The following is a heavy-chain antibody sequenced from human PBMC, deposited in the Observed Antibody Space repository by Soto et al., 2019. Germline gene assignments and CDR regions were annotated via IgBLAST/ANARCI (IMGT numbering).Heavy chain of an antibody. Sequence: EVQLLESGGGLVQPGGSLRLCCAASGFTFNNYAMNWVRQAPGKGLEWVSSISGSGGSTYYADSVKGRFTISRDNSKNTLYLQMNSLRAEDTAVYYCAKGALGSSSWYDSDYRGQGTLVTVSS. D-gene: IGHD6-13*01. J-gene: IGHJ4*02. V-gene: IGHV3-23*01. CDR2: ISGSGGST. CDR3: AKGALGSSSWYDSDY. CDR1: GFTFNNYA.